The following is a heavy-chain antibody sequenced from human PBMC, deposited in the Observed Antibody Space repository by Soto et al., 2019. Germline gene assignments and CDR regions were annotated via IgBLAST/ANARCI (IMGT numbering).Heavy chain of an antibody. CDR3: ARGHEFGGNSDAFEV. Sequence: QVQLVQSGAEVKKPGSSVKVSCEASGGSFRREAINWVRQAPGQGPEWMGGILPFFGTADYAQKFQGRVTLTADVSTTTVYMELISLRFEDTSVYYCARGHEFGGNSDAFEVWGQGTMVIVSS. CDR1: GGSFRREA. CDR2: ILPFFGTA. D-gene: IGHD2-15*01. V-gene: IGHV1-69*12. J-gene: IGHJ3*01.